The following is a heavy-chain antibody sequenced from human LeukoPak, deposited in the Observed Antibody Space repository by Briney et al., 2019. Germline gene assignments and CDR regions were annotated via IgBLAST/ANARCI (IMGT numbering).Heavy chain of an antibody. D-gene: IGHD3-22*01. V-gene: IGHV3-21*06. J-gene: IGHJ4*02. CDR1: GFFFGDFG. CDR2: ISPGSDFT. Sequence: PGGSLRLSCAASGFFFGDFGMNWVRQSPGEGLEWVSSISPGSDFTYYADSMKGRFTISRDNAKSSLYLQMNSLRADDTAVYYCARGDSAPYFLPSRLPYWGQGILVTVSS. CDR3: ARGDSAPYFLPSRLPY.